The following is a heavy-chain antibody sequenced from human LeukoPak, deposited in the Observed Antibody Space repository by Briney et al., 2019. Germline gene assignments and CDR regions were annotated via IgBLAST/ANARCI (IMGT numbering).Heavy chain of an antibody. D-gene: IGHD4-17*01. Sequence: PSETLSLTCTVSGYSISSGYYWGWIRQPPGKGLEWIGSIYHSGSTYYNPSLKSRVTISVDTSKNQFSLKLSSVTAADTAVYYCARVRSGDHYFDYWGQGTLVTVSS. J-gene: IGHJ4*02. CDR3: ARVRSGDHYFDY. V-gene: IGHV4-38-2*02. CDR2: IYHSGST. CDR1: GYSISSGYY.